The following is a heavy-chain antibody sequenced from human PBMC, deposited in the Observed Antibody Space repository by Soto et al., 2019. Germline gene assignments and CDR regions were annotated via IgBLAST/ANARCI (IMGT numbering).Heavy chain of an antibody. V-gene: IGHV4-59*08. D-gene: IGHD3-10*01. CDR3: ARLSYYGSGNFDY. Sequence: PSETLSLTCTVSGGSISSYYWSWVRQPPGKGLEWIGYIYYSGSTNYNPSLKSRVTISVDTSKNQFSLKLSSVTAADTAVYYCARLSYYGSGNFDYWGQGTLVTVSS. CDR1: GGSISSYY. CDR2: IYYSGST. J-gene: IGHJ4*02.